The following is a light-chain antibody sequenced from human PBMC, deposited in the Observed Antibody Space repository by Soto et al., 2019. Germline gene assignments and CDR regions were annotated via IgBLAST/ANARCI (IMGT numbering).Light chain of an antibody. CDR2: EVN. CDR1: SSDVGGYNY. V-gene: IGLV2-14*01. CDR3: SSYTTITTSVE. J-gene: IGLJ2*01. Sequence: QSVLTQPASVSGSPGQSITISCTGTSSDVGGYNYVSWYQQHPGKAPKLIIYEVNNRPSGVSNRFSGSKSGNTASLTISGLQSDDEADYYCSSYTTITTSVEFGGGTKLTVL.